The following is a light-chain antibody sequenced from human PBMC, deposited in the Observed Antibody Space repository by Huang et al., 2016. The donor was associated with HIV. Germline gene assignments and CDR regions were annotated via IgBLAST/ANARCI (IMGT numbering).Light chain of an antibody. CDR1: QSVYASSTSKDY. Sequence: DIIMSQSPESLTVSLGERATLNCRSSQSVYASSTSKDYMAWFQQKPGQPPKLLLFCASSREVGVPDRFSGSGSGTHFTLTIANLQPEDAAIYYCQQYYSLPQTFGQGTRV. J-gene: IGKJ1*01. CDR3: QQYYSLPQT. CDR2: CAS. V-gene: IGKV4-1*01.